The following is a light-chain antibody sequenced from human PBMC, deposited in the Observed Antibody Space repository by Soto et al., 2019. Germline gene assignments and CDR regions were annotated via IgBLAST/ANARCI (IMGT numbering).Light chain of an antibody. J-gene: IGLJ1*01. V-gene: IGLV1-40*01. CDR2: GNT. CDR1: SSNIGSTYD. Sequence: QSVLTQPPSVSGAPGQRVTISCTGSSSNIGSTYDVQWYQQLPGPAPKLLIHGNTDRPSGVPDRFSGSKSGTSVSLAITGLQADDEADYYCQSYDDSLSVHYVFGTGTKLTVL. CDR3: QSYDDSLSVHYV.